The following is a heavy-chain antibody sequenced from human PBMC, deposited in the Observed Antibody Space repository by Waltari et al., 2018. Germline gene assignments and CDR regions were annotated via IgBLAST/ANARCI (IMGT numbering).Heavy chain of an antibody. D-gene: IGHD5-18*01. Sequence: QAQLVQSGAEVKKPGASVKVSCKASGYTFTSYDINWVRQATGQGLEWMGWRNPSSGNTGYEQKVEGRVTMTRNTSISTPYMGLSSLRSEDTAVYYWQGVQPTLWLVDYWGQGTLVTVSS. J-gene: IGHJ4*02. CDR1: GYTFTSYD. V-gene: IGHV1-8*01. CDR2: RNPSSGNT. CDR3: QGVQPTLWLVDY.